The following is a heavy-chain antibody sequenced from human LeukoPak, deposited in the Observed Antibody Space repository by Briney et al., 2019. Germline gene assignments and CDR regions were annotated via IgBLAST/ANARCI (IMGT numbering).Heavy chain of an antibody. J-gene: IGHJ6*03. CDR3: ARVNYGDIYYHYYYMDV. CDR2: VSSSSSYV. CDR1: GFTFSSYS. Sequence: PGGSLRLSCAASGFTFSSYSMNWVRQAPGKGLEWVSSVSSSSSYVYYADSVKGRFTISRDNAKNSLYLQMNSLRAEDTAVYYCARVNYGDIYYHYYYMDVWGKGTTVTVSS. D-gene: IGHD4-17*01. V-gene: IGHV3-21*01.